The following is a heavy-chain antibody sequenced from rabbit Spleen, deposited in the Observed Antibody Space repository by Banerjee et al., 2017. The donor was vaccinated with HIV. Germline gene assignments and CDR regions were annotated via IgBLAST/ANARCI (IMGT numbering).Heavy chain of an antibody. CDR3: ARSDNGGSAWVPYYFNL. J-gene: IGHJ4*01. D-gene: IGHD2-1*01. Sequence: QSLEESGGGLVQPGGSLTLSCKASGFDFTNYYISWVRQAPGKGLEWIGIIYSAKGSTDYASWVNGRFTISSDNAQSTVDLKMTSLTAADTATYFCARSDNGGSAWVPYYFNLWGPGTLVTVS. CDR1: GFDFTNYY. V-gene: IGHV1S7*01. CDR2: IYSAKGST.